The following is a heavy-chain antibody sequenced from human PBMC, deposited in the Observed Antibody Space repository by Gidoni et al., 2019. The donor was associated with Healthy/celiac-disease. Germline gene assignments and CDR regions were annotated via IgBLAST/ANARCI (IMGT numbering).Heavy chain of an antibody. CDR2: INHSGST. V-gene: IGHV4-34*01. J-gene: IGHJ4*02. Sequence: QVQLPQWGAGLLKPSETLSLTCAVYGGSFSGYYWSWIRQPPGKGLEWIGEINHSGSTNYNPSLKSRVTISVDTSKNQFSLKLSSVTAADTAVYYCARRRGRIQLGGAYYFDYWGQGTLVTVSS. D-gene: IGHD5-18*01. CDR3: ARRRGRIQLGGAYYFDY. CDR1: GGSFSGYY.